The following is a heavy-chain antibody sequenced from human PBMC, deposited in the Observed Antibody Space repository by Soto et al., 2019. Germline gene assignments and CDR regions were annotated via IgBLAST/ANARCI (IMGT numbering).Heavy chain of an antibody. D-gene: IGHD3-3*01. CDR2: IIPIFGTA. CDR3: ARAPYSIFGVVIKRDYAIHI. V-gene: IGHV1-69*01. Sequence: VRQATGQGLEWMGWIIPIFGTANYAQKFQGRVTITADESTSTAYMELSSLRSEDTAVYYCARAPYSIFGVVIKRDYAIHIW. J-gene: IGHJ3*02.